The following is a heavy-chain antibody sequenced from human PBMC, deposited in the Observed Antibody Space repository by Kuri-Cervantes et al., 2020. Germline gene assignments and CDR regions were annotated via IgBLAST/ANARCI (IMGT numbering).Heavy chain of an antibody. CDR1: GDSVSSNSAA. D-gene: IGHD3-9*01. CDR2: TYYRSKWYN. V-gene: IGHV6-1*01. CDR3: ARGARVDYDIHYYGMDV. J-gene: IGHJ6*02. Sequence: SETLSLTCAISGDSVSSNSAAWNWIRQSPSRGLEWLGRTYYRSKWYNDYAVSVKSRITINPDTSKNQFSLQLNSVTAADTAVYYCARGARVDYDIHYYGMDVWGQGTTVTVSS.